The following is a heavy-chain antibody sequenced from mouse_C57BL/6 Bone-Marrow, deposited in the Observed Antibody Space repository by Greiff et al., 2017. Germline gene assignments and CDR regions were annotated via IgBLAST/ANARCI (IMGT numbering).Heavy chain of an antibody. CDR3: ARGDYYSNNYYAMDY. V-gene: IGHV1-64*01. J-gene: IGHJ4*01. Sequence: VQLQQPGAELVKPGASVKLSCKASGYTFTSYWMHWVKQRPGQGLEWIGMIHPNSGSTNYNEKFKSKATLTVDKSSSTAYMQLSSLTSEDSAVYYCARGDYYSNNYYAMDYWGQGTSVTVSS. D-gene: IGHD2-5*01. CDR1: GYTFTSYW. CDR2: IHPNSGST.